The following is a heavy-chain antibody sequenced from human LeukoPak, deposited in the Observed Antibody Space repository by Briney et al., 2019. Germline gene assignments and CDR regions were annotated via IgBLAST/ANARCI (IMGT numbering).Heavy chain of an antibody. D-gene: IGHD3-22*01. CDR1: GFTFSSYA. Sequence: PGGSLRLSCAASGFTFSSYAMHWVRQAPGKGLEWVAVISYDGSNKYYADSVKGRFTISRDKSKNTLYLQMNSLRAEDTALYYCAKERYYDSSGYPYLDYWGQGTLVTVSS. V-gene: IGHV3-30-3*01. J-gene: IGHJ4*02. CDR2: ISYDGSNK. CDR3: AKERYYDSSGYPYLDY.